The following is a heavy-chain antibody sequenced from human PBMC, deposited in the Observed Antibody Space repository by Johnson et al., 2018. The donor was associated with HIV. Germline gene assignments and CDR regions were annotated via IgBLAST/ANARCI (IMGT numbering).Heavy chain of an antibody. J-gene: IGHJ3*02. CDR3: SRAPYNWNAGLFGAFDM. Sequence: QMQLVESGGALIKPGGSLRLSCAASNFTFKDYYMNWIRQAPGKGLEWISYISGSGFDTFYADSVKGRFTISRDKAKKSLYLQMISLKAADTAVYYCSRAPYNWNAGLFGAFDMWGRGTKVTVSS. D-gene: IGHD1-20*01. CDR1: NFTFKDYY. CDR2: ISGSGFDT. V-gene: IGHV3-11*04.